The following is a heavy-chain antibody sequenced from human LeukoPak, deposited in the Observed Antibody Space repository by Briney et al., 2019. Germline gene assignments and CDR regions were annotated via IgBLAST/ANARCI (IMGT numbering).Heavy chain of an antibody. D-gene: IGHD2-15*01. Sequence: GGSLRLSCAASGFTFSTYGMHWVRQAPGRGLEWVAVLWYDGTNKDYADSVKGRFTISRDNSKNTVYLQMNSLRAEDTAVYYCARSVAVVGAFTRYGMDVWGQGTTVTVSS. CDR3: ARSVAVVGAFTRYGMDV. CDR1: GFTFSTYG. J-gene: IGHJ6*02. CDR2: LWYDGTNK. V-gene: IGHV3-33*01.